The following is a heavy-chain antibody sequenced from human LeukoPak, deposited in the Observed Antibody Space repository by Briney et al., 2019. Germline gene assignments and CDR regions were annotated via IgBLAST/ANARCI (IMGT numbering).Heavy chain of an antibody. CDR2: ISYDGSNK. V-gene: IGHV3-30-3*01. D-gene: IGHD3-22*01. CDR3: AREAYDSIGPGAFDI. Sequence: PGGSLRLSCAASGFTFTSYAMHWVRQAPGKGLEWVAVISYDGSNKYYADSVKGRFTISRDNSKNTLYLQMNSLRAEDTAVYYCAREAYDSIGPGAFDIWGQGTMVTVSS. CDR1: GFTFTSYA. J-gene: IGHJ3*02.